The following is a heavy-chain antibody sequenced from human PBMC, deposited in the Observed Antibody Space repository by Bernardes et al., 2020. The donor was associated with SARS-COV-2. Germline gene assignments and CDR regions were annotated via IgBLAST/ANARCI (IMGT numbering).Heavy chain of an antibody. CDR1: VVSISSYY. CDR2: IYTSGST. CDR3: AREHRTGYCSSTSCYNEYFQH. J-gene: IGHJ1*01. V-gene: IGHV4-4*07. Sequence: TLSLTCTVSVVSISSYYWSWIRHPAVKGLEWIGRIYTSGSTNYNPSLKSRVTMSVDTSKNQFSLKLSSVTAADTAVYYCAREHRTGYCSSTSCYNEYFQHWGQGTLVTVSS. D-gene: IGHD2-2*02.